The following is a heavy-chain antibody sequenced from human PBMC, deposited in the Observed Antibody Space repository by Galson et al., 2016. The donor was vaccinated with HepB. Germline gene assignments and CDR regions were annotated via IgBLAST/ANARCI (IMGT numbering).Heavy chain of an antibody. CDR2: IDGTGGTI. V-gene: IGHV3-23*01. CDR3: ATRRPCSGVTCYGLEY. D-gene: IGHD2-15*01. CDR1: GFTFTRYT. J-gene: IGHJ4*02. Sequence: SLRLSCAASGFTFTRYTMHWVRQAPGKGLEWISDIDGTGGTINYADSVMARFSIFRDNSKNTLHLQMNSLRAEDTALSYCATRRPCSGVTCYGLEYWGQGTLVIVSS.